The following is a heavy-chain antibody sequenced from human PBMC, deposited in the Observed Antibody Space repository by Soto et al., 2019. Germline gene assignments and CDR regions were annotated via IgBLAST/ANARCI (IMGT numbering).Heavy chain of an antibody. V-gene: IGHV1-3*01. CDR1: GYTFTTYA. D-gene: IGHD6-6*01. J-gene: IGHJ5*02. Sequence: QVQLVQSGAEVKKPGDSVKVSCKASGYTFTTYAIHWVRQAPGQRLEWMGWINAGNGNTKYSQKFQGRVTMTRDTSXXXAYXXLXXXXXXXXXXXYCARSSSSSVDWFDPWGQGTLVTVSS. CDR3: ARSSSSSVDWFDP. CDR2: INAGNGNT.